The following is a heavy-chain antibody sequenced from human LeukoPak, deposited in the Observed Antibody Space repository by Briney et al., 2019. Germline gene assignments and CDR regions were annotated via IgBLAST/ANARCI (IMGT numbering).Heavy chain of an antibody. V-gene: IGHV4-59*12. D-gene: IGHD6-19*01. CDR3: ARGYRVAVAGTLSYYFDY. Sequence: SETLSLTCTVSGGSISSYYWSWIRQPPGKGLEWIGYIYYSGSTKYNPSLKSRVTISVDTSKNQFSLKLSSVTAADTAVYYCARGYRVAVAGTLSYYFDYWGQGTLVTVSS. CDR1: GGSISSYY. CDR2: IYYSGST. J-gene: IGHJ4*02.